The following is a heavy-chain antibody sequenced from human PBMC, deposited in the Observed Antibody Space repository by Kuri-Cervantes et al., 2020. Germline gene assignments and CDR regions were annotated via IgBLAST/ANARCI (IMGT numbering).Heavy chain of an antibody. CDR3: ARSKFYDWSGSYHWCFDF. V-gene: IGHV3-11*01. J-gene: IGHJ2*01. CDR1: GFPFSDYY. D-gene: IGHD3-3*01. Sequence: GGSLRLSCEVSGFPFSDYYMSWIRQAPGKGLECLSYISSTSSTIYYADSVKGRFTISRDNAKNSLYLQMSSLRAEDTAVYYCARSKFYDWSGSYHWCFDFWGRGTLVTVSS. CDR2: ISSTSSTI.